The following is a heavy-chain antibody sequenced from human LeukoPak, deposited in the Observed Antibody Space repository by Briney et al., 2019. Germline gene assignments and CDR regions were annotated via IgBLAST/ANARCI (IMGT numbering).Heavy chain of an antibody. Sequence: GGSLRLSCVASGFTFSSYAMHWVRQAPGKGLEWVAVISYDGSNKYYADSVKGRFTISRDNSKNTLSLQMNSLRAEDTAVYYCARSYYYGSGSYYNNWFDPWGQGTLVTVSS. J-gene: IGHJ5*02. CDR2: ISYDGSNK. CDR1: GFTFSSYA. V-gene: IGHV3-30*04. D-gene: IGHD3-10*01. CDR3: ARSYYYGSGSYYNNWFDP.